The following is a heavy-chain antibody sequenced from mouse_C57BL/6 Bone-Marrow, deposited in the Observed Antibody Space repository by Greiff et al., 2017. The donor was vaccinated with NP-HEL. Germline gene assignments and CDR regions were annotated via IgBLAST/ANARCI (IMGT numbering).Heavy chain of an antibody. V-gene: IGHV1-42*01. J-gene: IGHJ2*01. D-gene: IGHD1-1*01. CDR1: GYSFTGYY. CDR2: INPSTGGT. Sequence: EVKLVESGPELVKPGASVKISCKASGYSFTGYYMNWVKQSPEKSLEWIGEINPSTGGTTYNQKFKAKATLTVDKSSSTAYMQLKSLTSEDSAVYYCARGPHYYGSSPLGYWGQGTTLTVSS. CDR3: ARGPHYYGSSPLGY.